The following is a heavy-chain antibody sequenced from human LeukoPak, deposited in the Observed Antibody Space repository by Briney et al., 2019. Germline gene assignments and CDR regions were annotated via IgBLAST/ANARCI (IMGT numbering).Heavy chain of an antibody. CDR3: ARDRGSSSSRVLGWYYYYMDV. CDR1: GGSISSYY. D-gene: IGHD6-6*01. Sequence: SETLSLTCTVSGGSISSYYWSWIRQPAGKGLEWIGRIYTSGSTNYNPSLRSRVTMSVDTSKNQFSLKLSSVTAADTAVYYCARDRGSSSSRVLGWYYYYMDVWGKGTTVTVSS. V-gene: IGHV4-4*07. CDR2: IYTSGST. J-gene: IGHJ6*03.